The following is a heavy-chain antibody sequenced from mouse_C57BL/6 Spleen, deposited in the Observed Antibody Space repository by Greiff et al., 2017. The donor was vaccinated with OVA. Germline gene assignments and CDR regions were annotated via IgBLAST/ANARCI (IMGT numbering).Heavy chain of an antibody. J-gene: IGHJ4*01. D-gene: IGHD3-2*02. CDR2: FYPGSGSI. CDR3: ARHEASGYVHYAMDY. Sequence: QVQLQQSGAELVKPGASVKLSCKASGYTFTEYTIHWVKQRPGQGLEWIGWFYPGSGSIKYNEKFKDKATLTADKSSSTVYLELSRLPSEDTAGYFCARHEASGYVHYAMDYWGQGTSVTVSS. V-gene: IGHV1-62-2*01. CDR1: GYTFTEYT.